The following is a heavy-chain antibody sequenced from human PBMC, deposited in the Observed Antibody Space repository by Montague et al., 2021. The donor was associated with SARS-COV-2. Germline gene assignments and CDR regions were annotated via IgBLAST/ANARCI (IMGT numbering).Heavy chain of an antibody. CDR3: ARVHDYGDFDAFDI. Sequence: SVKVSCKASGYRFTGYYMHWVRQAPGQGLEWMGWINPISGGTNYAQKFQGWVTMTRDTSISTAYMELSRLTSDDAAVYYCARVHDYGDFDAFDIWGPGTMVTASS. J-gene: IGHJ3*02. CDR2: INPISGGT. V-gene: IGHV1-2*04. CDR1: GYRFTGYY. D-gene: IGHD4-17*01.